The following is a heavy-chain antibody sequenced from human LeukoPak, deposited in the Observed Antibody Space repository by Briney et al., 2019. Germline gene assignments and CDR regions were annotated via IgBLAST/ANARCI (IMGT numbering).Heavy chain of an antibody. CDR3: ATDPSYRRSSSSTRGDY. CDR2: FDPEDGET. V-gene: IGHV1-24*01. CDR1: GYTLTELS. J-gene: IGHJ4*02. D-gene: IGHD6-6*01. Sequence: VASVKVSCKVSGYTLTELSMHWVRQAPGKGLEWMGGFDPEDGETIYAQKFQGRVTMTEDTSTDTAYMELSSLRSEDTAVYYCATDPSYRRSSSSTRGDYWGQGTLVTVSS.